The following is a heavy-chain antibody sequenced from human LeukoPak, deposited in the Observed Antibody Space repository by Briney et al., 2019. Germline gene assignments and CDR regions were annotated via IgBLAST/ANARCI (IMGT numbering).Heavy chain of an antibody. CDR3: ARAAQYYDYVWGSYRPYNWFDP. Sequence: SETLSLTCAVYGGSFSGYYWSWLRQPPGKGLEWIGEINHSGSTNYNPSLKSRVTISVDTSKNQFSLKLSSVPAADTAVYYCARAAQYYDYVWGSYRPYNWFDPWGQGTLVTVSS. CDR2: INHSGST. V-gene: IGHV4-34*01. J-gene: IGHJ5*02. CDR1: GGSFSGYY. D-gene: IGHD3-16*02.